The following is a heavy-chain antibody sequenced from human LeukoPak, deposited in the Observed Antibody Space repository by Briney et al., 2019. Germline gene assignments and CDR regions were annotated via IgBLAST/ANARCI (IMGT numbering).Heavy chain of an antibody. V-gene: IGHV3-48*03. CDR1: GFTFSSYD. CDR2: ISYSGSNT. D-gene: IGHD4-11*01. CDR3: ARGLTT. J-gene: IGHJ4*02. Sequence: PGESLRLSCAASGFTFSSYDMNWVRQAPGKGLEWVSYISYSGSNTYYADSVKGRFIISRDNAKNSLSLQLNGLRAEDTAVYYCARGLTTGGQGTLVTVSS.